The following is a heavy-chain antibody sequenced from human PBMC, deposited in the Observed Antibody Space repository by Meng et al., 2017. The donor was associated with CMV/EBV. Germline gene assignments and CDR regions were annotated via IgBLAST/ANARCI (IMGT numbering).Heavy chain of an antibody. V-gene: IGHV3-30-3*01. J-gene: IGHJ5*02. CDR2: ISYDGSNK. CDR3: AREVVREESWFDP. Sequence: GESLKISCAASGFTFSSYAMHWVRQAPGKGLEWVAVISYDGSNKYYADSVKGRFTISRDNSKNTLYLQMNSLRAEDTDVYYCAREVVREESWFDPWGQGTLVTVSS. CDR1: GFTFSSYA. D-gene: IGHD6-6*01.